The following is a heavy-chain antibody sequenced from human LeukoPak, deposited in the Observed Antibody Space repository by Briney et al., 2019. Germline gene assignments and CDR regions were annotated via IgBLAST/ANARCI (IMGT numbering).Heavy chain of an antibody. J-gene: IGHJ4*02. Sequence: PGGSLRLSCEASGFTFSSYGMHWVRQAPGKGLERVAGIWNDGNDKYYVDSVKGRFTISRDNSKNTLYLQMNSLRAEDTAVYYCAKDLTIFEDWGQGTLVTVSS. CDR3: AKDLTIFED. CDR1: GFTFSSYG. D-gene: IGHD1/OR15-1a*01. V-gene: IGHV3-33*06. CDR2: IWNDGNDK.